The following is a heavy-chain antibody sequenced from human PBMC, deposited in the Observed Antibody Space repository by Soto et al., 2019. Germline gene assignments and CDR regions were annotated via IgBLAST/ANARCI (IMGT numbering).Heavy chain of an antibody. CDR2: IIPIFGTA. V-gene: IGHV1-69*06. CDR3: ARAIGYYDSSGYYSPSAEYFQH. Sequence: ASVKVSCKASGYTFTSYAISWVRQAPGQGLEWMGGIIPIFGTANYAQKFRGRVTITADKSTSTAYMELSSLRSEDTAVYYCARAIGYYDSSGYYSPSAEYFQHWGQGTLVTVSS. D-gene: IGHD3-22*01. J-gene: IGHJ1*01. CDR1: GYTFTSYA.